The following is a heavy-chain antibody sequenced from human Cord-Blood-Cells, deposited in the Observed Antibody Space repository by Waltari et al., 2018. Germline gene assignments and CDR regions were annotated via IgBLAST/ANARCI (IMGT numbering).Heavy chain of an antibody. CDR1: GGSFSGYY. CDR2: INHSGST. J-gene: IGHJ4*02. CDR3: ARGLSGSYYY. D-gene: IGHD1-26*01. Sequence: SLTCAVYGGSFSGYYWSWIRQPPGKGLEWIGEINHSGSTNYNPSLKSRVTISVDTSKNQFSLKLSSVTAADTAVYYCARGLSGSYYYWGQGTLVTVSS. V-gene: IGHV4-34*01.